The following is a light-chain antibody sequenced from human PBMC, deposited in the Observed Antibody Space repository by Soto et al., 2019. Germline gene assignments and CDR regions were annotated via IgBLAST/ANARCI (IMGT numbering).Light chain of an antibody. Sequence: QSVLTQPPSVSGAPGQRVTISCTGSNSNIGAGFDVNWYQHLPGTAPKLLIYGDTIRPSGVPDRFSGSKSGNTASLTVSGLQAEDEADYYCSSYAGSNNFVFGTGTKVTVL. CDR1: NSNIGAGFD. J-gene: IGLJ1*01. CDR2: GDT. V-gene: IGLV1-40*01. CDR3: SSYAGSNNFV.